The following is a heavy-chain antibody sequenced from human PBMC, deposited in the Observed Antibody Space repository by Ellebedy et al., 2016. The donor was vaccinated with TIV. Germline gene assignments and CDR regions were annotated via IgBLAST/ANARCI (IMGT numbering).Heavy chain of an antibody. CDR2: ISGSGGST. D-gene: IGHD3-22*01. CDR3: AKADYYYGEPWSGYGMDV. Sequence: GESLKISXAASGFTFSSYAMSWVRQAPGKGLEWVSAISGSGGSTYYADSVKGRFTISRDNSKNTLYLQMNSLRAEDTAVYYCAKADYYYGEPWSGYGMDVWGQGTTVTVSS. V-gene: IGHV3-23*01. J-gene: IGHJ6*02. CDR1: GFTFSSYA.